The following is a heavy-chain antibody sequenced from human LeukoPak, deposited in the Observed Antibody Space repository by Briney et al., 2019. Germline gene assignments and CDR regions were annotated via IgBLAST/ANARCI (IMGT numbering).Heavy chain of an antibody. J-gene: IGHJ6*02. CDR3: AKGRKSYYYGMDV. D-gene: IGHD1-14*01. V-gene: IGHV3-23*01. Sequence: GGSLRLSCAASGFTFSMYAMNWVRQAPGKGLEWVSGISGSGGSAYYADSVKGRFTISRDNSKNTLYLQMNSLRAEDPAVYHCAKGRKSYYYGMDVWGQGTTVTVSS. CDR2: ISGSGGSA. CDR1: GFTFSMYA.